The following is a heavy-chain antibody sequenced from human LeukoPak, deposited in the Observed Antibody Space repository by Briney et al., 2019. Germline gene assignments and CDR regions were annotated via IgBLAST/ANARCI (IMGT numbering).Heavy chain of an antibody. CDR2: ISRSGSTI. D-gene: IGHD3-9*01. CDR3: AGGWLGVDY. CDR1: GFTFSSYE. Sequence: GGSLRLSCAASGFTFSSYEMKWVRQAPGKGLEWVSYISRSGSTIYYADSVKGRFTISRDNAKNSLYLQTNSLRAEDTAVYYCAGGWLGVDYWGQGTLVTVSS. J-gene: IGHJ4*02. V-gene: IGHV3-48*03.